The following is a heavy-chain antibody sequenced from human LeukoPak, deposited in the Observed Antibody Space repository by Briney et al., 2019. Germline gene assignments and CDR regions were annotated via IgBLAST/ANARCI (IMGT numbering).Heavy chain of an antibody. J-gene: IGHJ4*02. D-gene: IGHD4/OR15-4a*01. Sequence: PGGSLRLSCAASGFTFSSNAMSWVRQAPGKGLEWVSAISGSSNNILYADSVKGRFTISRDNSKNTLYMQMNSLRAEDTAVYYCAKRTNYAFDSWGQGTLLTVSS. CDR2: ISGSSNNI. V-gene: IGHV3-23*01. CDR1: GFTFSSNA. CDR3: AKRTNYAFDS.